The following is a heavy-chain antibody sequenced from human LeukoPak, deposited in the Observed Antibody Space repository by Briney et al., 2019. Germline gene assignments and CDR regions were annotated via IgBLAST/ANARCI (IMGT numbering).Heavy chain of an antibody. D-gene: IGHD3-3*01. V-gene: IGHV3-15*01. CDR2: IKSKTDGGTT. CDR3: TTRLDDFWSGYSGWFDP. CDR1: GFTFSNTW. J-gene: IGHJ5*02. Sequence: GGSLRLSCAASGFTFSNTWMSWVRQAPGKGLEWVGRIKSKTDGGTTDYAAPVKGRFTISRDDSKNTLYLQMNSLKTEDTAVYYCTTRLDDFWSGYSGWFDPWGQGTLVTVSS.